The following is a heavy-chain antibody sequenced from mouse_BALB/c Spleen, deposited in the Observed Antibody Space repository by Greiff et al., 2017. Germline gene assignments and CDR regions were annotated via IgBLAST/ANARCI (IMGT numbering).Heavy chain of an antibody. Sequence: DVHLVESGGGLVKPGGSRKLSCAASGFTFSSFGMHWVRQAPEKGLEWVAYISSGSSTIYYADTVKGRFTISRDNPKNTLFLQMTSLRSEDTAMYYCARSGRRDAMDYWGQGTSVTVSS. CDR3: ARSGRRDAMDY. CDR1: GFTFSSFG. CDR2: ISSGSSTI. D-gene: IGHD1-1*01. V-gene: IGHV5-17*02. J-gene: IGHJ4*01.